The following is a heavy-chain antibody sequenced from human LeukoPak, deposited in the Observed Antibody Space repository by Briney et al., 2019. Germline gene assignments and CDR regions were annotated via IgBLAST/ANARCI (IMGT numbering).Heavy chain of an antibody. V-gene: IGHV4-59*01. Sequence: SETLSLTCTVSGGSISSYYWSLIRQPPGKGLERIGYIYYSGSTNYNPSLKSRVTISVDTSKNQFSLKLSSVTAADTAVYYCARDFLAGYDSSGYPYYYYGMDVWGQGTTVTVSS. CDR3: ARDFLAGYDSSGYPYYYYGMDV. D-gene: IGHD3-22*01. J-gene: IGHJ6*02. CDR2: IYYSGST. CDR1: GGSISSYY.